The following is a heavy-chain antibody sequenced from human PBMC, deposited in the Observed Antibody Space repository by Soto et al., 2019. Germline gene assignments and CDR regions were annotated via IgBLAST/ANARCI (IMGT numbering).Heavy chain of an antibody. CDR1: GGSISSGGYY. D-gene: IGHD6-13*01. CDR2: IYYSGST. Sequence: SETLSLTCTVSGGSISSGGYYWSWIRQHPGKGLEWIGYIYYSGSTYYNPSLKSRVTISVDTSKNQFSLKLSSVTAADTAVYYCAKGLSIAAAGTFDYWGQGTLVTVSS. CDR3: AKGLSIAAAGTFDY. V-gene: IGHV4-31*03. J-gene: IGHJ4*02.